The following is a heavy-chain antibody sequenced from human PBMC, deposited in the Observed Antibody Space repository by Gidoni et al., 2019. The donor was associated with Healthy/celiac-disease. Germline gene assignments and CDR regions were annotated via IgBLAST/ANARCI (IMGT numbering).Heavy chain of an antibody. CDR2: IWYDGSNK. Sequence: QVQLVASGGGVVQPGRSLRLSCAASGCTFSSYGMHWVRQAPGKGLEWVAVIWYDGSNKYYADSVKGRFTISRDNSKNTLYLQMNSLRAEDTAVYYCAREHGVGATPRFDYWGQGTLVTVSS. J-gene: IGHJ4*02. D-gene: IGHD1-26*01. CDR1: GCTFSSYG. V-gene: IGHV3-33*01. CDR3: AREHGVGATPRFDY.